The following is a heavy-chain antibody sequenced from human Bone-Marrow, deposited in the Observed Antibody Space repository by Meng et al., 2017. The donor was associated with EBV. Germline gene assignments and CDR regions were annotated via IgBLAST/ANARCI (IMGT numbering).Heavy chain of an antibody. CDR3: ASESGRGFTPDY. CDR2: LIPMSDAP. CDR1: GGTFKSDA. V-gene: IGHV1-69*01. D-gene: IGHD3-10*01. J-gene: IGHJ4*02. Sequence: VLLVQLVADVKSRGSSVKVSCKPSGGTFKSDAISWVRQAPGQGLEWMGGLIPMSDAPHYAQKFQGRVTITADESTSTHYMDLSGLRSEDTAVYYCASESGRGFTPDYWGQGTLVTVSS.